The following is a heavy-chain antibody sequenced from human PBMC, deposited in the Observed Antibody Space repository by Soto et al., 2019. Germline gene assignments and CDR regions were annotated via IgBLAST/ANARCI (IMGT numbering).Heavy chain of an antibody. J-gene: IGHJ6*02. Sequence: ASVKVSCKVSGYTLTELSMHWVRQAPGKGLEWMGGFDPEDGETIYAQKFQGRVTMTEDTSTDTAYMELSSPRSEDTAVYYCATDTFEQQLGNGMDVWGQGTTVTVSS. CDR1: GYTLTELS. CDR2: FDPEDGET. V-gene: IGHV1-24*01. CDR3: ATDTFEQQLGNGMDV. D-gene: IGHD6-13*01.